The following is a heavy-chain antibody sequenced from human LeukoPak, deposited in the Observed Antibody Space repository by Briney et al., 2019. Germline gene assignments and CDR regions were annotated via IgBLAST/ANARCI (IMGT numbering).Heavy chain of an antibody. Sequence: GGSLRLSCAASGFTFDDYAVHWVRQAPGKGLEWVSGISWNSGSIGYADSVKGRFTISRDNAKNSLYLQMNSLRAEDTALYYCAKGLRTVAGPTDYWGQGTLVTVSS. V-gene: IGHV3-9*01. CDR2: ISWNSGSI. J-gene: IGHJ4*02. D-gene: IGHD6-19*01. CDR3: AKGLRTVAGPTDY. CDR1: GFTFDDYA.